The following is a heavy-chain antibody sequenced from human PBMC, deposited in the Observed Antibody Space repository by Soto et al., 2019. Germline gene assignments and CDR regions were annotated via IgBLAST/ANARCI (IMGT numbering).Heavy chain of an antibody. CDR1: GYTFTSYY. Sequence: QVQLVQSGAEVKKPGASVKVPCKASGYTFTSYYMHWVRQAPGQGLEWMGIINPSGGSTSYAQKCQGRVTMTRDTSTSTVYMELSSLRSEDTAVYYCARGGSTQNSYYYYGMDVWGQGTTVTVSS. J-gene: IGHJ6*02. V-gene: IGHV1-46*01. D-gene: IGHD1-7*01. CDR3: ARGGSTQNSYYYYGMDV. CDR2: INPSGGST.